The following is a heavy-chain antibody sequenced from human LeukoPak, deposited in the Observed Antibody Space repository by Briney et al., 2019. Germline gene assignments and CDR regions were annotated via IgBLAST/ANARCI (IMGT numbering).Heavy chain of an antibody. D-gene: IGHD6-13*01. CDR3: ARDSLQGIAAARWFDP. CDR1: GGSISSGGYY. CDR2: IYHSGST. Sequence: SETLSLTCTVSGGSISSGGYYWSWIRQPPGKGLEWIGYIYHSGSTYYNPSLKSRVTISVDRSKNQFSLKLSSVTAADTAVYYCARDSLQGIAAARWFDPWGQGTLVTVSS. V-gene: IGHV4-30-2*01. J-gene: IGHJ5*02.